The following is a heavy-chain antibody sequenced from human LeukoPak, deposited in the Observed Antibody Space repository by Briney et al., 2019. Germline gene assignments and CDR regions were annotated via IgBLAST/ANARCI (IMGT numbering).Heavy chain of an antibody. CDR1: EFTFSDYY. Sequence: PGGSLRLSCAASEFTFSDYYMSWIRQAPGKGLEWASYISSSGSNIYYAESVKGRFTISRDNANNSLFLQMNSLRADDTAVYYCARGRRITVFGVVTQGAFDIWGQGTLVTVSS. CDR2: ISSSGSNI. D-gene: IGHD3-3*01. V-gene: IGHV3-11*01. J-gene: IGHJ3*02. CDR3: ARGRRITVFGVVTQGAFDI.